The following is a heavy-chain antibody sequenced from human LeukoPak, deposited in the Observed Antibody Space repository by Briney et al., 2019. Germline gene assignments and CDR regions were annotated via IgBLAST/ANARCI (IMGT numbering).Heavy chain of an antibody. Sequence: GGSLRLSCAVSGITFSKAWMNWVRQAPGKGREWISYISGSGDTIYYADSVKGRFTISRDNAKNSLYLQMNSLRAEDTAVYHCARAPLVLQYRWWFDPWGQGTLVIVSS. D-gene: IGHD5-24*01. V-gene: IGHV3-48*03. CDR2: ISGSGDTI. J-gene: IGHJ5*02. CDR3: ARAPLVLQYRWWFDP. CDR1: GITFSKAW.